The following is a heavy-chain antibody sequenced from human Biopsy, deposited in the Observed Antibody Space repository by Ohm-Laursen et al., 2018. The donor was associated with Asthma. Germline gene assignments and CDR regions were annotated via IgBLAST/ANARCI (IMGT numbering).Heavy chain of an antibody. D-gene: IGHD2-2*01. V-gene: IGHV1-69*13. CDR2: INSVFGTT. CDR1: GGTFNTYV. CDR3: ARKAGSCISRTCYSLDF. J-gene: IGHJ4*02. Sequence: SVKVSCKSLGGTFNTYVIGWVQQAPGQGLEWMGGINSVFGTTTYPQKFQDRVTITADDFTSTVYMELSSLRSEDTAVYYCARKAGSCISRTCYSLDFWGQGTLVTVSS.